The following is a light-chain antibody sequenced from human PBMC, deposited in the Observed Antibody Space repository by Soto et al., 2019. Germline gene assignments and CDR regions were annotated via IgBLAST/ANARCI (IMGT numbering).Light chain of an antibody. CDR3: CSYVGARRYV. J-gene: IGLJ1*01. CDR1: ISDVGSSNL. Sequence: QSALTQPASASGSPGQSITISCAGSISDVGSSNLVSWYQQHPGKVPKLIIYEGNRRPSGVSSRFSGSNSGKTASLTISGLQAEDEADYYCCSYVGARRYVFVIATKLTVL. V-gene: IGLV2-23*01. CDR2: EGN.